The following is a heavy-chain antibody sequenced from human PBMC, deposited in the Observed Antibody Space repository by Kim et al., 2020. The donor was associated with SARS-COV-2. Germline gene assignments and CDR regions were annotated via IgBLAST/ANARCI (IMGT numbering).Heavy chain of an antibody. V-gene: IGHV3-9*01. CDR3: AKDGPIVEMPFDS. CDR1: GFTFDDFG. CDR2: INWNGDYI. Sequence: GGSLRLSCAASGFTFDDFGMHWLRQAPGKGLEWVSGINWNGDYIGYADSVRGRFTVSRDNAKNFLFLEMNSLKLEDTALYYCAKDGPIVEMPFDSWGQGALVTVSP. J-gene: IGHJ4*02. D-gene: IGHD1-26*01.